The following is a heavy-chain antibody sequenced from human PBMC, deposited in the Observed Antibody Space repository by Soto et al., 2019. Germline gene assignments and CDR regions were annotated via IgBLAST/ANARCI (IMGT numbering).Heavy chain of an antibody. J-gene: IGHJ5*02. D-gene: IGHD5-18*01. V-gene: IGHV3-64D*06. CDR3: VKGNWAYSYNNWFDP. CDR2: LSGDGRST. CDR1: VFTFMSYA. Sequence: GWSLRLSCSSSVFTFMSYAIHWVRQAPGKGLEYVSALSGDGRSTYYADSVKGRFTVFRDNSKNTLFLQMSSLRVEDTAVYYCVKGNWAYSYNNWFDPWGQGTLVTVSS.